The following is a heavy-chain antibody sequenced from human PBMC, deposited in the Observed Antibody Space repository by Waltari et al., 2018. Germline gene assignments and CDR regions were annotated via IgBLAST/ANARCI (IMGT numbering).Heavy chain of an antibody. J-gene: IGHJ4*02. CDR1: GGSISSSSYY. CDR2: SYYSGST. Sequence: QLQLQESGPGLVKPSETLSLTCTVSGGSISSSSYYWGWIRQPPGKGLGWFGSSYYSGSTYYNPSLKSRVTISVDTSKNQFSLKLSSVTAADTAVYYCARRANYDSSGYHSDYWGQGTLVTVSS. V-gene: IGHV4-39*01. D-gene: IGHD3-22*01. CDR3: ARRANYDSSGYHSDY.